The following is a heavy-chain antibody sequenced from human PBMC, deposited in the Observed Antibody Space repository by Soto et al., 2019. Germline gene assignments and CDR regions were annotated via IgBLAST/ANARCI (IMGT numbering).Heavy chain of an antibody. CDR3: ARDRGHSYESSGRLDL. V-gene: IGHV4-30-4*01. J-gene: IGHJ4*02. Sequence: SKTLSLTCSVSGDSINNADYLWTWIRQPPGKGLQWIGYISYSGNTFYNPSLKTRLTMSVDTSKNQFSVRLKSVTAAERAVYYCARDRGHSYESSGRLDLWGQGMLVTVSS. D-gene: IGHD3-22*01. CDR2: ISYSGNT. CDR1: GDSINNADYL.